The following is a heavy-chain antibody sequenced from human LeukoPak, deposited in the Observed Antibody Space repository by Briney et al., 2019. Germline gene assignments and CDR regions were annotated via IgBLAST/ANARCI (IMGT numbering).Heavy chain of an antibody. V-gene: IGHV4-34*01. J-gene: IGHJ6*02. CDR2: INHSGST. CDR3: ARTPVLYCSSTSCHLSGPSPYGMDV. D-gene: IGHD2-2*01. Sequence: PSETLSLTCAVYGGSFSGYYWSWIRQPPGKGLEWIGEINHSGSTNYNPSLKSRVTISVDTSKNQFSLKLSSVTAADTAVYYCARTPVLYCSSTSCHLSGPSPYGMDVWGQGTTVTVSS. CDR1: GGSFSGYY.